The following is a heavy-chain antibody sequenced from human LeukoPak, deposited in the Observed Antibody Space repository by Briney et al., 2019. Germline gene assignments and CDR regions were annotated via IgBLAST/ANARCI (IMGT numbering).Heavy chain of an antibody. J-gene: IGHJ2*01. CDR3: AHTSRVTTQGYFDL. CDR1: GFSLSTSGVG. CDR2: IYWDDDK. Sequence: SGPTLVKPTQTLTLTCTFSGFSLSTSGVGVGWIRQPPGKALEWLALIYWDDDKRYSPSLKSRLTITKDTSKNQVVLTMTNMDPVDTATYYCAHTSRVTTQGYFDLWGRGTLVTVSS. V-gene: IGHV2-5*02. D-gene: IGHD4-17*01.